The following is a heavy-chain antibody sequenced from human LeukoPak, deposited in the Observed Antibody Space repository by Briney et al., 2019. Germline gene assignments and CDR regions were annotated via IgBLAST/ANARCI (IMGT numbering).Heavy chain of an antibody. CDR1: GGSISSYY. V-gene: IGHV4-59*01. Sequence: PSETLSLTCTVSGGSISSYYWSWIRQPPGKGLEWIGYIYYSGSNNYNPSLKSRVTISVDTSKNQFSLKLSSVTAADTAVYYCASAYCGGDCYVDYWGQGTLVTVSS. J-gene: IGHJ4*02. CDR2: IYYSGSN. CDR3: ASAYCGGDCYVDY. D-gene: IGHD2-21*02.